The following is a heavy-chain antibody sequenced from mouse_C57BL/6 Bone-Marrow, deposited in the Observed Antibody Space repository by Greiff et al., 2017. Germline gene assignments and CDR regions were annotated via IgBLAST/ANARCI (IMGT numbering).Heavy chain of an antibody. CDR2: IHPNSGST. CDR1: GYTFTSYW. D-gene: IGHD1-1*01. CDR3: ARSRKYCSVLGMDY. Sequence: VQLQQPGAELVKPGASVKLSCKASGYTFTSYWMHWVKQRPGQGLEWIGMIHPNSGSTNYNEKFKSKATLTVDKSSSTAYMQLSSLTSEDSAVYYCARSRKYCSVLGMDYWGQGTSVTVSS. V-gene: IGHV1-64*01. J-gene: IGHJ4*01.